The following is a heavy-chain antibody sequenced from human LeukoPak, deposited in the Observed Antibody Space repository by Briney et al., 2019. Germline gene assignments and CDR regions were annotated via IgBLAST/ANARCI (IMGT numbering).Heavy chain of an antibody. CDR2: ISAYNGNT. V-gene: IGHV1-18*01. D-gene: IGHD2-8*01. Sequence: GASVKVSCKASAYTFNSYDMSWVRQAPGQGLEWMGWISAYNGNTNYAQKLQGRVTMTTDTSTSTAYMELRSLRSDDTAVYYCARDHGVREFDYWGQGTLVTVSS. CDR1: AYTFNSYD. CDR3: ARDHGVREFDY. J-gene: IGHJ4*02.